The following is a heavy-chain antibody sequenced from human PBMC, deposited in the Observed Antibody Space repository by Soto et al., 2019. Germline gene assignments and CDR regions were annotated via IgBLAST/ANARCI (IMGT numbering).Heavy chain of an antibody. J-gene: IGHJ6*02. D-gene: IGHD2-2*01. Sequence: GGSLRLSCAASGFTFSSYGMHWVRQAPGKGLEWVAVIWYDGSNKYYADSVKGRFTISRDNSKNTLYLQMNSLRAEDTAVYYCAKAEFHCSSTSCPARGYYYYYGMDVWGQGTTVTVSS. CDR2: IWYDGSNK. CDR3: AKAEFHCSSTSCPARGYYYYYGMDV. V-gene: IGHV3-33*06. CDR1: GFTFSSYG.